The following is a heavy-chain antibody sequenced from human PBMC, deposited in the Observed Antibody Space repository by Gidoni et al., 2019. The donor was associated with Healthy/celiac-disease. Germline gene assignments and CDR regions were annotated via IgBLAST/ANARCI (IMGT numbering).Heavy chain of an antibody. CDR3: AGVSRAGGELPYGAFDI. V-gene: IGHV3-53*02. CDR2: IYSGGST. J-gene: IGHJ3*02. D-gene: IGHD1-7*01. CDR1: AFTVSSNY. Sequence: EVQLVETGGGLIQHGGSLRLSCAASAFTVSSNYMGWARQAPGNGLEWVSVIYSGGSTYYADSVKGRFTISRDNSKNTLYLQMNSLRAEDTAVYYCAGVSRAGGELPYGAFDIWGQGTMVTVSS.